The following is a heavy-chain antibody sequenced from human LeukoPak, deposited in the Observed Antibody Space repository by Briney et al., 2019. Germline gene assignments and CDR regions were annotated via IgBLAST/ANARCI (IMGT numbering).Heavy chain of an antibody. Sequence: TGGSLRLSCAASGFTFSSYAMSWVRQAPGKGLEWVSAISGSGGSTYYADSVKGRFTISRDNSKNTLYLQMNSLRAEDTAVYYCAKGMQYYYNMDVWGKGTTVTVSS. CDR1: GFTFSSYA. D-gene: IGHD3-10*01. CDR2: ISGSGGST. J-gene: IGHJ6*03. V-gene: IGHV3-23*01. CDR3: AKGMQYYYNMDV.